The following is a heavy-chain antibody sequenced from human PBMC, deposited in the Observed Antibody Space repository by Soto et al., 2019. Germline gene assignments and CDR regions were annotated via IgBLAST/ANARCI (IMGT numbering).Heavy chain of an antibody. CDR3: ARARPRFTVTYEHSYYYYGMDV. CDR2: MNPNSGNT. CDR1: GYTFTSYD. D-gene: IGHD4-17*01. J-gene: IGHJ6*02. Sequence: ASVKVSCKASGYTFTSYDINWVRQATGQGLEWMGWMNPNSGNTGYAQKFQGRVTMTRNTSISTAYMELSSLRSEDTAVYYCARARPRFTVTYEHSYYYYGMDVWGQGTTVTVSS. V-gene: IGHV1-8*01.